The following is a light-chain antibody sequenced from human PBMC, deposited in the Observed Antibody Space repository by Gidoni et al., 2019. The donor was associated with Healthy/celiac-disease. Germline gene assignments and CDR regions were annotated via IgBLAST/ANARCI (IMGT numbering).Light chain of an antibody. V-gene: IGLV1-36*01. J-gene: IGLJ2*01. CDR3: AAWDDRLNGVV. CDR1: SSNIGNNA. CDR2: YDD. Sequence: QSVRTQPPSVSEAPRQRVTISCSGSSSNIGNNAVNWYQQLPGKAPNLLIYYDDLLPSGVSDRFSGSKSVTSASLAISGLQSEDEADYYCAAWDDRLNGVVFGGGTKLTVL.